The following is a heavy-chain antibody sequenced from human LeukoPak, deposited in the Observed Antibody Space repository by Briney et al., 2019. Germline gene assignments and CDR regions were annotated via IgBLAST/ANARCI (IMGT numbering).Heavy chain of an antibody. V-gene: IGHV3-53*01. CDR2: IYSDGST. CDR3: ARGKLANTIYGMDV. J-gene: IGHJ6*02. Sequence: GGSLRLSCAASGFTVSSSYMIWVRQAPGKGLEWVSVIYSDGSTYYADSVKGRFTISRDNSMNTLYLQMNSLRAEDTAVYHCARGKLANTIYGMDVWGQGTTVTVSS. CDR1: GFTVSSSY. D-gene: IGHD1-1*01.